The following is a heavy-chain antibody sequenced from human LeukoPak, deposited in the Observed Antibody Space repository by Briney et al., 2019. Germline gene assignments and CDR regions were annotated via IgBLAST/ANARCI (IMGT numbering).Heavy chain of an antibody. J-gene: IGHJ3*02. Sequence: GESLQISCKGSGYSFTSYWIGWVRQMPGKGLEWMGIIYPGGSDTRYSPSFQGQVTISADKSISTAYLQWSSLKASDTAMYYCARLKAAAGTGGAFDIWGQGTMVTVSS. CDR1: GYSFTSYW. CDR2: IYPGGSDT. V-gene: IGHV5-51*01. D-gene: IGHD6-13*01. CDR3: ARLKAAAGTGGAFDI.